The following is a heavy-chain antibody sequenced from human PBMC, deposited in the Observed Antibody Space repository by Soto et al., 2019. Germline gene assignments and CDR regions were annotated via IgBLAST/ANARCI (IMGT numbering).Heavy chain of an antibody. CDR2: IRAKAHGGTI. V-gene: IGHV3-49*04. D-gene: IGHD6-13*01. Sequence: PGGSLRLSCTASGFNFGDYATHWVRQAPGKGLEWVGLIRAKAHGGTIDYAASVRGRFTISRDDSKSIAYLQMNSLKIEDTALYYCTRAYSSSLLDYWGQGTRVTVSS. CDR1: GFNFGDYA. J-gene: IGHJ4*02. CDR3: TRAYSSSLLDY.